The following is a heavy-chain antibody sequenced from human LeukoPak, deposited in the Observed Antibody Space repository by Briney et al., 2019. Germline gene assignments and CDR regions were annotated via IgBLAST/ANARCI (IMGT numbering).Heavy chain of an antibody. V-gene: IGHV4-4*02. CDR2: IYHSGST. J-gene: IGHJ3*02. Sequence: SESLSLTCAVSGGSISSSNWWSWVRQPPGKGLEWIGEIYHSGSTNYNPSLKSRVTISVDKSKNQFSLKLSSVTAADTAVYYCARTKETGTTPDAFDIWGQGTMVTVSS. CDR3: ARTKETGTTPDAFDI. CDR1: GGSISSSNW. D-gene: IGHD1-1*01.